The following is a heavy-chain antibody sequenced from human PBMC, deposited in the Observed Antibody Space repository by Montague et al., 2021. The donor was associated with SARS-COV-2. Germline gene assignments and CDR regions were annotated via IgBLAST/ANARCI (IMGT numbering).Heavy chain of an antibody. Sequence: SLRLSCAASGFTFTSYSMNWVRLAPGKGLEALSVISSDGSYKYYADSVKGRFTISRDNSRNTLYLQMNSLRPEDTAVYYCARDLLRHKGGFDSWGQGTLVTVSS. J-gene: IGHJ4*02. CDR3: ARDLLRHKGGFDS. CDR2: ISSDGSYK. D-gene: IGHD2/OR15-2a*01. CDR1: GFTFTSYS. V-gene: IGHV3-30-3*01.